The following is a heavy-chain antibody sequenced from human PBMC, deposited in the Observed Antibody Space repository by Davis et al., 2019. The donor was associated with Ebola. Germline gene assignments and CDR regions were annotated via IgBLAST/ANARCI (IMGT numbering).Heavy chain of an antibody. J-gene: IGHJ6*02. CDR1: GYTFTDYY. D-gene: IGHD2-2*01. CDR2: INPNSGGA. Sequence: AASVKVSCKASGYTFTDYYMHWVRQAPGQGLEWMGWINPNSGGANYAQKFQGRVTMTRDTSISTAYMELSRLRSDDTAVYYCARGSSYCRSTSCYPHYYYGMDVWGQGTTVTVSS. CDR3: ARGSSYCRSTSCYPHYYYGMDV. V-gene: IGHV1-2*02.